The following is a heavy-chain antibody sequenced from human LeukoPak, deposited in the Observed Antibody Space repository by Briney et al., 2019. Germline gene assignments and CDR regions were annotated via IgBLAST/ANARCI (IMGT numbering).Heavy chain of an antibody. Sequence: GGSLRLSCAASGFTFSSYSMNWVRQAPGKGLEWVSSISGSSSYIYYADSVKGRFTISRDNAKNSLYLQMNSLRAEDTAVYYCARDLRYYGSGSPFDYWGQGTLVTVSS. CDR2: ISGSSSYI. CDR3: ARDLRYYGSGSPFDY. V-gene: IGHV3-21*01. J-gene: IGHJ4*02. CDR1: GFTFSSYS. D-gene: IGHD3-10*01.